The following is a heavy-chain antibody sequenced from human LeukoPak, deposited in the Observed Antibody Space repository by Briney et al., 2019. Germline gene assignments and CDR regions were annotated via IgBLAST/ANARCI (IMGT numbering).Heavy chain of an antibody. CDR2: IGGGGGST. V-gene: IGHV3-23*01. CDR3: ARARYGSGIYSY. Sequence: GGSLRLSCAASGFIFSSCAMSWVRQAPGKGLEWVSAIGGGGGSTYYADSVKGRFTISRDDANNSLYLQMNSLRAEDTAVYYCARARYGSGIYSYWGQGTLVTVSS. D-gene: IGHD3-10*01. CDR1: GFIFSSCA. J-gene: IGHJ4*02.